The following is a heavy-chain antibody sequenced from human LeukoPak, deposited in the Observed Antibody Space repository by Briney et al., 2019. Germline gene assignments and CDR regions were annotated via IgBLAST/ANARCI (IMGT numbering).Heavy chain of an antibody. J-gene: IGHJ4*02. D-gene: IGHD2-2*01. Sequence: SVKVSCKASGGTFSSYAISWVRQAPGQGLEWMGGIIPIFGTANYAQKFQGRVTITADKSTSTAYMELRSLRSENTAVYYCVSPSGCSSTSGYAAVDVSDVDYSGEGTEVSVSS. CDR3: VSPSGCSSTSGYAAVDVSDVDY. V-gene: IGHV1-69*06. CDR2: IIPIFGTA. CDR1: GGTFSSYA.